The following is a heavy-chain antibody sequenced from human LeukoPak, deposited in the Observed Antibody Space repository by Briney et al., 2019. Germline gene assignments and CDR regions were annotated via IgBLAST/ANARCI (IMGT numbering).Heavy chain of an antibody. CDR3: ASTAGVWFGAYGAFDI. CDR1: GYSISSGYY. V-gene: IGHV4-38-2*02. Sequence: SETLSLTCTVSGYSISSGYYWGWIRQPPGKGLEWIGSIYHSGSTYYNPSLKSRVTISVDTSKNQFSLKLSSVTAADTAVYYCASTAGVWFGAYGAFDIWGQGTMVTVSS. D-gene: IGHD3-10*01. CDR2: IYHSGST. J-gene: IGHJ3*02.